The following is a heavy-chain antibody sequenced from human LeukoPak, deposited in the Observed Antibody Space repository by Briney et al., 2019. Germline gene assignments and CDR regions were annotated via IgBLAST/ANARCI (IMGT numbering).Heavy chain of an antibody. J-gene: IGHJ4*02. CDR3: ARGRYCSGGSCKRHWIYYFDY. Sequence: GVSLRLSCAASGFTVSSSYMSWVRQAPGKGLEWVSVIYSGGSTYYADSVKGRFTISRDNSKNTLYLQMNSLRAEDTAVYYCARGRYCSGGSCKRHWIYYFDYWGQGTLVTVSS. CDR1: GFTVSSSY. D-gene: IGHD2-15*01. CDR2: IYSGGST. V-gene: IGHV3-66*01.